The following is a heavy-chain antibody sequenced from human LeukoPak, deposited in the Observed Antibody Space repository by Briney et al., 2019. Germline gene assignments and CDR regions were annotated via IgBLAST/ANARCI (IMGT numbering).Heavy chain of an antibody. J-gene: IGHJ6*03. CDR3: ARWDSPQTNIVVVPAAIFPYYYYYMDV. D-gene: IGHD2-2*01. CDR2: IKQDGSEK. V-gene: IGHV3-7*01. Sequence: GGSLRLSCAASGFTFGSYWMSWVRQAPGKGLEWVANIKQDGSEKYYVDSVKGRFTISRDNAKNSLYLQMNSLRAEDTAVYYCARWDSPQTNIVVVPAAIFPYYYYYMDVWGKGTTVTVSS. CDR1: GFTFGSYW.